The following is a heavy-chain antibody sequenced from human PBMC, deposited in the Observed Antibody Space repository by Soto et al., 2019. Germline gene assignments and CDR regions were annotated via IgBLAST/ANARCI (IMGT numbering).Heavy chain of an antibody. D-gene: IGHD3-10*01. CDR2: IIPILGIA. J-gene: IGHJ6*02. CDR3: ARVLRWFGELSNYYSGMDV. CDR1: GGTFSSYT. Sequence: KVSCKASGGTFSSYTISWVRQAPGQGLEWMGRIIPILGIANYAQKLQGRVTITGDNSTSTAYMELSSLRSEDTAVYYCARVLRWFGELSNYYSGMDVWGQGTTVTVS. V-gene: IGHV1-69*02.